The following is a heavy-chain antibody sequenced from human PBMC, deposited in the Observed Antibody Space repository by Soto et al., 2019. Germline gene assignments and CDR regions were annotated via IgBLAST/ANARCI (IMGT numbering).Heavy chain of an antibody. V-gene: IGHV4-59*01. J-gene: IGHJ4*02. Sequence: SETLSLTCTVSGGSISSYYWSWIRQPPGKGLEWIGYIYYSGSTNYNPSLKSRVTISVDTSKNQFSLKLSSVTAADTAVYYCARFYYDFWSSIDYWGQRTLVIVS. CDR1: GGSISSYY. CDR2: IYYSGST. D-gene: IGHD3-3*01. CDR3: ARFYYDFWSSIDY.